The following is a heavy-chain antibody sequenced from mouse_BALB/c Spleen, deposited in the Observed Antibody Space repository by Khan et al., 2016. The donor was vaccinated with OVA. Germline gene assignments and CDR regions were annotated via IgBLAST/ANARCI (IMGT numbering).Heavy chain of an antibody. CDR3: ARLAYFYDSEGFAY. V-gene: IGHV5-6*01. D-gene: IGHD1-1*01. CDR1: GFTFSTYG. J-gene: IGHJ3*01. CDR2: VSTGGHYT. Sequence: EVELVESGGDVVKPGGSLKLSCAASGFTFSTYGMSWVRQTPDKRLEWVATVSTGGHYTYYPHTVKGRFTISRDNAKDTLYLQMSSLKSEDTAMFYCARLAYFYDSEGFAYWGQGTLVTVSA.